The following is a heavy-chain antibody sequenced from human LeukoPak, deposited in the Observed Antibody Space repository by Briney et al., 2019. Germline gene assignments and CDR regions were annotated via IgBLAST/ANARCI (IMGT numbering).Heavy chain of an antibody. V-gene: IGHV3-64*01. CDR2: ISGNGGST. CDR3: TRGVGFNTGWSYFDY. J-gene: IGHJ4*02. Sequence: GGSLRLSCAASGFTFSTYTIHWVRQAPGEGLEYVSAISGNGGSTYYANSVKGRFTISRDNSKNTLYLQMGSLRAEDMAVYYCTRGVGFNTGWSYFDYWGQGTLVTVSS. D-gene: IGHD6-19*01. CDR1: GFTFSTYT.